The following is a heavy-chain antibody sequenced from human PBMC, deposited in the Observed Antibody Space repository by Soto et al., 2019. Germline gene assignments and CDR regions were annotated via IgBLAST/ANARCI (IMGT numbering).Heavy chain of an antibody. D-gene: IGHD3-9*01. CDR1: GGTFSSYA. V-gene: IGHV1-69*13. Sequence: SVKVSCKASGGTFSSYAISWVRQAPGQGLEWMGGIIPIFGTANYAQKFQGRVTITADESTSTAYMELSSLRSEDTAVYYCARDDAYYDILTGYYHAPPNTSTFDYWGQGTLVTVSS. CDR3: ARDDAYYDILTGYYHAPPNTSTFDY. CDR2: IIPIFGTA. J-gene: IGHJ4*02.